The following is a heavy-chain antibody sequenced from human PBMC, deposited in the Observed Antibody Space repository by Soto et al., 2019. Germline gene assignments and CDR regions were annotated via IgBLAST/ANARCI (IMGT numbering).Heavy chain of an antibody. CDR1: GFTFSSYA. V-gene: IGHV3-23*01. D-gene: IGHD7-27*01. CDR3: AKTGARQEASAYYFYYMDV. J-gene: IGHJ6*03. CDR2: ISGSGGST. Sequence: GGSLRLSCAASGFTFSSYAMSWVRQAPGKGLEWVSAISGSGGSTNYAHSVKGRFTISRDNSKNAFYLQMNSLRAEDTAIYYCAKTGARQEASAYYFYYMDVWGKGTTVTVSS.